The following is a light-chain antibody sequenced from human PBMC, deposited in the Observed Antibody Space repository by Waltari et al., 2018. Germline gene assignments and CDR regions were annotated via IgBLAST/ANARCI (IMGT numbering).Light chain of an antibody. CDR1: SSDVGDYKY. CDR3: SSYTTRSTRV. V-gene: IGLV2-14*03. J-gene: IGLJ1*01. Sequence: QSALTQPASVSGSPGQSITISCTATSSDVGDYKYVSWYQQHPGKVPKLLIYDVTNRPSGISYRFSGSKSGYTASLPISGLQAEDEADYYCSSYTTRSTRVFGTGTKVTVL. CDR2: DVT.